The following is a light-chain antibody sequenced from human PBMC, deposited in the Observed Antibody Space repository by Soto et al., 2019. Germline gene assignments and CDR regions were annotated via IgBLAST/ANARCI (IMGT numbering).Light chain of an antibody. Sequence: QSVLTQPPSASGTPGQRVTISCSGSSSNIGSNYVYWYQQLPGTAPKLLVYRNNQRPSGVPDRFSGSKSGTSASLAISGLRSEDEADYYSAAWDDSSVVFGGGTKLTVL. V-gene: IGLV1-47*01. CDR1: SSNIGSNY. CDR3: AAWDDSSVV. J-gene: IGLJ2*01. CDR2: RNN.